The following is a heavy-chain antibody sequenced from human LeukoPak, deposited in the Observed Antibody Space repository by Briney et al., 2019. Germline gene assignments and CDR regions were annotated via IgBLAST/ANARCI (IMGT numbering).Heavy chain of an antibody. CDR1: GGSISSGDYY. Sequence: SETLSLTCTVSGGSISSGDYYWSWIRQPPGKGLEWIGYIYYSGSTYYNPSLKGRVTISVDTSKNQFSLKLSSVTAADTAVYYCARAYYDFWSGYLISGFDYWGQGTLVTVSS. CDR2: IYYSGST. V-gene: IGHV4-30-4*08. CDR3: ARAYYDFWSGYLISGFDY. J-gene: IGHJ4*02. D-gene: IGHD3-3*01.